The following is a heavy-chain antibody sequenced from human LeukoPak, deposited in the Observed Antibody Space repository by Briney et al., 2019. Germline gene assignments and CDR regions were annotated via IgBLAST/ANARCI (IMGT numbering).Heavy chain of an antibody. Sequence: GGSLRLSCAASGFTFSSYSMNWVRQAPGKGLEWGSFISSSSSTIYYADSVKGRFTISRDNAKNSPYLQMNSLRAEDTAVYYCARDRGGSYSAIDYWGQGTLVTVSS. V-gene: IGHV3-48*04. CDR3: ARDRGGSYSAIDY. D-gene: IGHD1-26*01. CDR1: GFTFSSYS. CDR2: ISSSSSTI. J-gene: IGHJ4*02.